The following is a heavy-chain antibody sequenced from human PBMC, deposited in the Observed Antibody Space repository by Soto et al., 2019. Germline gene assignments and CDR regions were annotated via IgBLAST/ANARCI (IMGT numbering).Heavy chain of an antibody. CDR2: IHGGGNSA. J-gene: IGHJ4*02. CDR3: AKNRGRVTTSWNFDY. CDR1: GFTFSGYA. D-gene: IGHD4-17*01. Sequence: EAQLVESGGDLVQPGRSLRLSCAASGFTFSGYAMSWVRQAPGKGLEWVSVIHGGGNSAYYADSVKGRFTISRDNSKNTLYLQMSSLRGEDTAVYYCAKNRGRVTTSWNFDYWGQGTLVTVSS. V-gene: IGHV3-23*04.